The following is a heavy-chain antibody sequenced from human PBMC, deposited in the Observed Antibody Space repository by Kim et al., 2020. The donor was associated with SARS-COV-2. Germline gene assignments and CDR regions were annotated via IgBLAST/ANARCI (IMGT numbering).Heavy chain of an antibody. D-gene: IGHD3-10*01. CDR2: ISAYNGNS. J-gene: IGHJ4*02. CDR3: ATGGPYYGSGSYSYFDY. Sequence: ASVKVSCKTSGYTFTSYGISWVRQAPGQGLEWMGWISAYNGNSNYAQKLQGRVTMTTDTSTRTAFMDLRSLRSDDTAVYYCATGGPYYGSGSYSYFDYWGQGTLVTVSP. V-gene: IGHV1-18*01. CDR1: GYTFTSYG.